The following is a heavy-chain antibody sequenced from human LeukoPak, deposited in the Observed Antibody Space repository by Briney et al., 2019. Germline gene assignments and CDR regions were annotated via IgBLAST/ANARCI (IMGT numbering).Heavy chain of an antibody. D-gene: IGHD3-10*01. CDR3: ANDYRSGSFHDF. J-gene: IGHJ4*02. CDR1: GFTFSSYG. CDR2: ISFDATNK. Sequence: GRSLRLSCAASGFTFSSYGVHWVRQAPGKGLEWVAVISFDATNKYYADSVKGRFTISRDNSKNTLYLQMNSLRAEDTAVYYCANDYRSGSFHDFWGQGTLVTVSS. V-gene: IGHV3-30*18.